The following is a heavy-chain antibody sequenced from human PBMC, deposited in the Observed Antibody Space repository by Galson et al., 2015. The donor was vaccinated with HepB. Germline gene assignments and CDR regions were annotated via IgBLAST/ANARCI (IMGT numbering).Heavy chain of an antibody. CDR2: ITPRGDHT. J-gene: IGHJ4*02. Sequence: SLRPSCAASRFTFRNYAMIWVRQAPWKGLQWVSAITPRGDHTYSAHSVPGRITISSDNSKIPPFLQKTGLNADDTAIYYCARVHPEYTSGWYRQALYYFDSWGQGTLVAVSS. D-gene: IGHD6-19*01. V-gene: IGHV3-23*01. CDR3: ARVHPEYTSGWYRQALYYFDS. CDR1: RFTFRNYA.